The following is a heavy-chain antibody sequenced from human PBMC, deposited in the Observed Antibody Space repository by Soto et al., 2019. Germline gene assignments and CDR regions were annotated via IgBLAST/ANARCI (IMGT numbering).Heavy chain of an antibody. CDR3: ARESGYFFGALGYYIDY. CDR2: IHPGNSES. CDR1: GYTFTTYL. V-gene: IGHV5-51*01. Sequence: PGASLKISCQASGYTFTTYLLGWVRQMRGKGLGWVGIIHPGNSESRYSPSFQGQVIISADKSVNTAFLGWSSLKASDTGIYYCARESGYFFGALGYYIDYWGRGTAVTVSS. D-gene: IGHD5-18*01. J-gene: IGHJ4*02.